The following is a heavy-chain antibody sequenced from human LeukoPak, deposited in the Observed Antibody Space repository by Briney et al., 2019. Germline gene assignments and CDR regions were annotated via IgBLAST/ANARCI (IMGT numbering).Heavy chain of an antibody. CDR3: ARGLDNWNYVYYYYYGMDV. D-gene: IGHD1-7*01. J-gene: IGHJ6*02. V-gene: IGHV4-39*07. Sequence: TLSLTCTVSGGSISSSSYYWGWIRQPPGKGLEXIGEINHSGSANYNPSLKSRVTISVDTSKNQFSLKLSSVTAADTAVYYCARGLDNWNYVYYYYYGMDVWGQGTTVTVSS. CDR2: INHSGSA. CDR1: GGSISSSSYY.